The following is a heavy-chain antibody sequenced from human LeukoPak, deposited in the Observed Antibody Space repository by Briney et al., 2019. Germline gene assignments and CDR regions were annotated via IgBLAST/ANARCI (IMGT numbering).Heavy chain of an antibody. CDR2: ISTRALTI. CDR3: AREPVTTGFDL. D-gene: IGHD4-17*01. V-gene: IGHV3-48*01. J-gene: IGHJ5*02. CDR1: GFSFDTYS. Sequence: GGSLRFSCSGSGFSFDTYSMNWVRQAPGRGLEWISYISTRALTIYYADSVKGRFTISRDNANNLLYLQMNSLRAEDTAVYYCAREPVTTGFDLWGQGTLVTVSS.